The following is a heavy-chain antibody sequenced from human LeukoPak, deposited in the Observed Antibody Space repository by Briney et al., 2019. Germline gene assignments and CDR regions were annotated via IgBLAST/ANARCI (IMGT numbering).Heavy chain of an antibody. Sequence: GGSLRLSCAASGFTFSNAWMSWVRQAPGKGLEWVGRIKSKTDGGTTDYAAPVKGRFTISRDDSKNTLYLQMNSLKTEDTAVYYCTTEVYYYDSSGYYYIDYWGQGTLVTVSS. J-gene: IGHJ4*02. CDR2: IKSKTDGGTT. CDR1: GFTFSNAW. CDR3: TTEVYYYDSSGYYYIDY. V-gene: IGHV3-15*01. D-gene: IGHD3-22*01.